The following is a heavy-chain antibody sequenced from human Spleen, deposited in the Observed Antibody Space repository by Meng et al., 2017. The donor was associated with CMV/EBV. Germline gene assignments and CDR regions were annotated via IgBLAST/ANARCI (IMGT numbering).Heavy chain of an antibody. CDR1: IFINAG. CDR2: IKSNGNGGKI. Sequence: IFINAGMNWVRQAPGKGLEWIGRIKSNGNGGKIEYAGTLKDRFIISRDDSKDTMYLQINSLKTEDTGVYYCVTDPALTGGRWFDPWGQGTLVTVSS. CDR3: VTDPALTGGRWFDP. V-gene: IGHV3-15*07. J-gene: IGHJ5*02. D-gene: IGHD3-16*01.